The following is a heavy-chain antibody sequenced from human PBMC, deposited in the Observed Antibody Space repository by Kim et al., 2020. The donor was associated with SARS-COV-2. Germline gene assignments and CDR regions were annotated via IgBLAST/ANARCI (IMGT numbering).Heavy chain of an antibody. CDR1: GGSFSGYY. CDR3: ARTGGATPYYFDY. V-gene: IGHV4-34*01. J-gene: IGHJ4*02. Sequence: SETLSLTCAVYGGSFSGYYWSWIRQPPGKGLEWIGEINHSGSTNYNPSLKSRVTISVDTSKNQFSLKLSSVTAADTAVYYCARTGGATPYYFDYWGQGTLVTVSS. CDR2: INHSGST. D-gene: IGHD1-26*01.